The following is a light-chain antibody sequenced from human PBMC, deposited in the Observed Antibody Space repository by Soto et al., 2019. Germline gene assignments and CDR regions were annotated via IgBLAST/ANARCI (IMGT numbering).Light chain of an antibody. V-gene: IGKV3-20*01. CDR2: GAS. J-gene: IGKJ1*01. CDR1: QSVSSNL. CDR3: HRYGTSPWT. Sequence: ENVLTQSPGTLSLSAGERATLSCRASQSVSSNLLAWYQQKPGQAPRLLTYGASRRATGIPDRFSGSGSGTDFTLTISRLEPEDFAVYYCHRYGTSPWTFGQGTKVDIK.